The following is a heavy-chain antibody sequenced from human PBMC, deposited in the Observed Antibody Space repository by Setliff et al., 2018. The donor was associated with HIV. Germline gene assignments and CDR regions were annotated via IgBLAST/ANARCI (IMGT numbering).Heavy chain of an antibody. CDR1: RSTFNSHT. CDR3: VRGVQSPPHYSYYYMDV. Sequence: ASVKVSCKASRSTFNSHTINWVRQAPGQGLDWMGRIIPILGVANYAQRFQGKVTITADKPTSTAYTELTSLRFDDTAMYYCVRGVQSPPHYSYYYMDVWGEGTMVTVSS. CDR2: IIPILGVA. J-gene: IGHJ6*03. V-gene: IGHV1-69*02. D-gene: IGHD3-3*01.